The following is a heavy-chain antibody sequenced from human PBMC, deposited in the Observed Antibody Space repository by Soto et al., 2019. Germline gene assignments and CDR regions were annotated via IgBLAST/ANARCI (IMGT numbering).Heavy chain of an antibody. V-gene: IGHV4-39*01. CDR2: IYYSGSS. D-gene: IGHD3-10*01. J-gene: IGHJ4*02. CDR3: AGQFGYYDF. CDR1: GGSITSSSHY. Sequence: QLQLQESGPGLVRPSETLSLACTVSGGSITSSSHYWGWLRQPPGKGLEWIGTIYYSGSSYYNPSLKSRVTLSVDTSKNQFSLNLASVTAAGTAVYFCAGQFGYYDFWGQGILVTVSS.